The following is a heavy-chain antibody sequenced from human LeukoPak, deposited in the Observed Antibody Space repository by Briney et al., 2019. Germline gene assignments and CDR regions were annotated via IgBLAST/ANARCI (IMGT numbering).Heavy chain of an antibody. CDR3: AKNVESKTLIRRSWFDP. D-gene: IGHD2-21*01. CDR1: GFTFGSYD. Sequence: GGSLRLYCTASGFTFGSYDMNWGRQAPGKGLEWVSTISTGSNYIYYADSVKGRFTISRDNAKGSLYLQMSSLRAEDTAVYYCAKNVESKTLIRRSWFDPWGQGTLVTVSS. J-gene: IGHJ5*02. V-gene: IGHV3-21*01. CDR2: ISTGSNYI.